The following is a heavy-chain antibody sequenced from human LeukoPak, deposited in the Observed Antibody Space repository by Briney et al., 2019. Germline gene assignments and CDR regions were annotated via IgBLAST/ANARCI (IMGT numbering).Heavy chain of an antibody. CDR1: GGSISSYY. J-gene: IGHJ4*02. V-gene: IGHV4-59*08. D-gene: IGHD5-18*01. Sequence: SETLPLTCTVSGGSISSYYWSWIRRPPGKGLEWIGFIYYSGSTYYNPSLKSRVTISVDTSKNQFSLRLSSVTATDTAEYFCARHQMRYSYGTLFDYWGQGTLVTVSS. CDR2: IYYSGST. CDR3: ARHQMRYSYGTLFDY.